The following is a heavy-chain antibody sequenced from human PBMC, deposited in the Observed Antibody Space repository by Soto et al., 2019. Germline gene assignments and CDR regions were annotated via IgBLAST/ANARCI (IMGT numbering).Heavy chain of an antibody. CDR1: GFTFSSYS. CDR3: ARDGQLVINYFDY. V-gene: IGHV3-23*01. CDR2: FRTSGDGGTT. J-gene: IGHJ4*02. D-gene: IGHD6-13*01. Sequence: GGSLRLSCAASGFTFSSYSMSWVRQAPGKGLEWVSGFRTSGDGGTTYYADSVKGRFTISRDNSKNTLFLQMNSLRAEDTAVYYCARDGQLVINYFDYWGQGTLVTVSS.